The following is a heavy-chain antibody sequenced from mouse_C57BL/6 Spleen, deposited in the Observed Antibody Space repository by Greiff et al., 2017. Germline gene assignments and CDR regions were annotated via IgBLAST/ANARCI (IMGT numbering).Heavy chain of an antibody. Sequence: EVQLQQSGGGLVQPGGSLSLSCAASGFTFTDYYMSWVRQPPGKALEWLGFIRNKANGYTTEYSASVKGRFTISRDKSQSILYRQMNALRAEDSATDCCARYRKSAWLAYWGQGTLVTVSA. J-gene: IGHJ3*01. V-gene: IGHV7-3*01. CDR1: GFTFTDYY. CDR3: ARYRKSAWLAY. CDR2: IRNKANGYTT.